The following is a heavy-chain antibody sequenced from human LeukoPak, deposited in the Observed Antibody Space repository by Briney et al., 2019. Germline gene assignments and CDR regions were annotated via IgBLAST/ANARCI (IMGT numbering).Heavy chain of an antibody. J-gene: IGHJ3*02. CDR2: TYYRSKWYN. CDR1: GDSVSSNSAA. Sequence: SQTLSLTCAICGDSVSSNSAAWNWIRQSPARRLEWLGRTYYRSKWYNDYAVSVKIRITINPDTSKNQFSLQLNSVTPDDTAVYFCARVAAGLFDIWGQGTMVTVSS. D-gene: IGHD6-13*01. V-gene: IGHV6-1*01. CDR3: ARVAAGLFDI.